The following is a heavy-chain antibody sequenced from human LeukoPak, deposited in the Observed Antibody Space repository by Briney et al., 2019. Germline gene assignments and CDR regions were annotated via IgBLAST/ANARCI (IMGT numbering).Heavy chain of an antibody. J-gene: IGHJ5*02. V-gene: IGHV4-34*01. CDR3: ARRFGWELRPSWFDP. Sequence: SETLSLTFAVYGGSFTGYYWSWIRQPPGKGLEWIGEINHSGSTNYNPSLKSRVTISVDTSKNQFSLKLSSVTAADTAVYYCARRFGWELRPSWFDPWGQGTLVTVSS. D-gene: IGHD1-26*01. CDR1: GGSFTGYY. CDR2: INHSGST.